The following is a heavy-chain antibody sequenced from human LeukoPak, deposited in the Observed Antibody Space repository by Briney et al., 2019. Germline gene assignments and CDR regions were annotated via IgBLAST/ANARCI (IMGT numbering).Heavy chain of an antibody. CDR1: GGSFSDSS. J-gene: IGHJ3*02. CDR2: INASGGT. V-gene: IGHV4-34*01. Sequence: SETLSLTCVVSGGSFSDSSWSWIRRPPGKGLQWIGEINASGGTAYTPSLKSRVTMSADTSKTHFSLRLTSVTAADTAIYYCAREITATISSSPVASDIWGQGTMVAVSS. D-gene: IGHD5-12*01. CDR3: AREITATISSSPVASDI.